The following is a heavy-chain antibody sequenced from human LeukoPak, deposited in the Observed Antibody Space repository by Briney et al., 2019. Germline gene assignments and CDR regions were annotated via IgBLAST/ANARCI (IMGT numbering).Heavy chain of an antibody. Sequence: ASVKVSCKASGYTFTSYYMHWVRQAPGQGLEWMGLINPSGGSTSYAQKFQGRVTMTRDTSTSTVYMELSSLRSEDTAVYYCARDGCDSSGYYCPGDYWGQGTLVTVSS. V-gene: IGHV1-46*01. D-gene: IGHD3-22*01. CDR1: GYTFTSYY. J-gene: IGHJ4*02. CDR3: ARDGCDSSGYYCPGDY. CDR2: INPSGGST.